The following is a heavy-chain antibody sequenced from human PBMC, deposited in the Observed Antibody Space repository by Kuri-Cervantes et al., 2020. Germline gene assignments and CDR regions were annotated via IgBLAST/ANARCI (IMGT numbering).Heavy chain of an antibody. J-gene: IGHJ4*02. V-gene: IGHV3-30*07. CDR3: ASLVSSWYYFDY. CDR2: ISYDGSNK. D-gene: IGHD6-13*01. Sequence: GESLKISCAASGFTFSSYAMHWVRQAPGKGLEWVAVISYDGSNKYYADSVKGRFTISRDNSKNTLYLQMNSLRAEDTAVYYCASLVSSWYYFDYWGQGTLVTVSS. CDR1: GFTFSSYA.